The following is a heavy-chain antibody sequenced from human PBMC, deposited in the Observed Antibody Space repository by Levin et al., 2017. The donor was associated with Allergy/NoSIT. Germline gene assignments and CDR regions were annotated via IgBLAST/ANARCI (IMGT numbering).Heavy chain of an antibody. CDR1: GGSFSGYY. CDR3: ARGPATY. CDR2: INHSGST. D-gene: IGHD2-15*01. V-gene: IGHV4-34*01. Sequence: GSLRLSCAVYGGSFSGYYWSWIRQPPGKGLEWIGEINHSGSTNYNPSLKSRVTISVDTSKNQFSLKLSSVTAADTAVYYCARGPATYWGQGTLVTVSS. J-gene: IGHJ4*02.